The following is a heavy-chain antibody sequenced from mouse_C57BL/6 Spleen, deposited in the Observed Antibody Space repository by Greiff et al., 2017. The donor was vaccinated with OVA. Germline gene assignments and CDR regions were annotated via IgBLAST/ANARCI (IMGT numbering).Heavy chain of an antibody. D-gene: IGHD2-4*01. CDR2: IRSKSNNYST. Sequence: DVKLVESGGGLVQPKGSLKLSCAASGFSFNTYAMNWVRQAPGKGLEWVARIRSKSNNYSTYYAVSGKDRFTISRGDSESMLYLQMNNLKTEDTAMYCCGGLLYDCDGWYAMDYWGQGTSVTVSS. J-gene: IGHJ4*01. V-gene: IGHV10-1*01. CDR3: GGLLYDCDGWYAMDY. CDR1: GFSFNTYA.